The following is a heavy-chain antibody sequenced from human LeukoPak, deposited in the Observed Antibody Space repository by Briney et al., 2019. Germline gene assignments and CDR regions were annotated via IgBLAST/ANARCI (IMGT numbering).Heavy chain of an antibody. J-gene: IGHJ1*01. CDR3: ARDKAVADMGNYFQH. D-gene: IGHD6-19*01. Sequence: ASVKVSCKASGHTFTSYYMHWVRQAPGQGLEWMGWISAYNGNTNYAQKLQGRVTMTTDTSTSTAYMELRSLRSDDTAVYYCARDKAVADMGNYFQHWGQGTLVTVSS. V-gene: IGHV1-18*04. CDR2: ISAYNGNT. CDR1: GHTFTSYY.